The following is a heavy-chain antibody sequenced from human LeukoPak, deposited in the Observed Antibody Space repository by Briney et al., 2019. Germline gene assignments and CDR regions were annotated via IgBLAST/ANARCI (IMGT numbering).Heavy chain of an antibody. CDR2: IYYSGST. CDR1: GGSISSYY. D-gene: IGHD2-2*01. V-gene: IGHV4-59*08. J-gene: IGHJ3*02. CDR3: ARHVATSGAFDI. Sequence: PSETLSLTCTVSGGSISSYYWSWIRQPPGKGLEWIGYIYYSGSTNYNPSLKSRVTISVDTSKNQFSLKLSSVTAADTAVYYCARHVATSGAFDIWGQGTMVTVSS.